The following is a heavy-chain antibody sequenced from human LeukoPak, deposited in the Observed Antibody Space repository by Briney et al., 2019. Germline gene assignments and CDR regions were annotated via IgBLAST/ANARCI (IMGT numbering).Heavy chain of an antibody. Sequence: ASVKVSCKASGYTFTSYGISWVRQAPGQGLEWMGWISAYNGNTNYAQKLQGRVTMTTDTSTSTAYMELRSLRSDDTAVYYCASHFYDILTGYYSGMDVWGQGTKVTVSS. J-gene: IGHJ6*02. D-gene: IGHD3-9*01. CDR2: ISAYNGNT. CDR1: GYTFTSYG. CDR3: ASHFYDILTGYYSGMDV. V-gene: IGHV1-18*01.